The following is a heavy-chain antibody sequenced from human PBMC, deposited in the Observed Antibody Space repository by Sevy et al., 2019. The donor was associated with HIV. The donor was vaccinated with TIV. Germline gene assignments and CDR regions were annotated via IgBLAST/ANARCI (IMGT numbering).Heavy chain of an antibody. Sequence: GGSLRLSCAASGFTFSSYAMHWVRQAPGKGLEWVAVISYDGSNKYYADSVKGRFTISRDNSKNRLYLQMNSLRAEDTAVYYCARDPLSRLIAVAGTGPLDYWGQGTLVTVSS. CDR2: ISYDGSNK. CDR3: ARDPLSRLIAVAGTGPLDY. CDR1: GFTFSSYA. D-gene: IGHD6-19*01. V-gene: IGHV3-30-3*01. J-gene: IGHJ4*02.